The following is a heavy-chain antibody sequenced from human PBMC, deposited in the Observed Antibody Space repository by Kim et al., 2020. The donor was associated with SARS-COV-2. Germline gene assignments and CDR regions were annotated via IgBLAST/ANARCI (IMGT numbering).Heavy chain of an antibody. V-gene: IGHV4-34*01. J-gene: IGHJ5*02. CDR3: ARGVGGIGRLLPPTRLSP. CDR1: GGSFSGYY. CDR2: INHSGST. Sequence: SETLSLTCAVYGGSFSGYYWSWVRQPPGKGLEWIGEINHSGSTNYNPSLKSRVTISVNTSKNQFSLKLSSVTAADTAVYYCARGVGGIGRLLPPTRLSPWGQGNLVTAS. D-gene: IGHD4-17*01.